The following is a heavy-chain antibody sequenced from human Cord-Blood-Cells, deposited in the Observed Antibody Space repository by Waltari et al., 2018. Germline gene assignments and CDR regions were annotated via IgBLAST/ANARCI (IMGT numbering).Heavy chain of an antibody. V-gene: IGHV3-11*04. CDR1: GFTFSDYY. J-gene: IGHJ6*03. D-gene: IGHD6-6*01. CDR3: ARDRAIAARPNYYYYYRDV. Sequence: QVQLVESGGGLVKPGWSLRLSCAASGFTFSDYYISWLRQAPGKGLEWVSYISSSGSTTYYADSVKGRFTISRDNAKNSLYLQMNSLRAEDTAVYYCARDRAIAARPNYYYYYRDVWGKGTTVTVSS. CDR2: ISSSGSTT.